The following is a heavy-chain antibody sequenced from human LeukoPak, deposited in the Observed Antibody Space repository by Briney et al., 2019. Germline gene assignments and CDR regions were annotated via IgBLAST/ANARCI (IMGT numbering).Heavy chain of an antibody. D-gene: IGHD3-10*01. V-gene: IGHV3-33*06. Sequence: GGSLRLSCAASGFTFSSYGMHWVRQAPGKGLEWVAVIWYDGSNKYYADSVKGRFTISRDNSKNTLYLQINSLRAEDTAVYYCAKDRRVVMFRGVITPDFEYWGQGILVTVSS. CDR1: GFTFSSYG. J-gene: IGHJ4*02. CDR2: IWYDGSNK. CDR3: AKDRRVVMFRGVITPDFEY.